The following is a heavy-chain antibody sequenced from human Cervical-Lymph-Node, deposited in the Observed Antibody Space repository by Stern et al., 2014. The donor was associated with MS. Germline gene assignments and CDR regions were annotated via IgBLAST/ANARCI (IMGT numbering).Heavy chain of an antibody. J-gene: IGHJ6*02. CDR1: GYNFTDYG. CDR2: INTGNGNR. CDR3: ARTGTVVTSGYYYGIDV. D-gene: IGHD4-23*01. V-gene: IGHV1-3*04. Sequence: VQLVQSGAEGKKPGASVKVSCKTAGYNFTDYGIIWVRQAPGQRLEWMGWINTGNGNRRYSQKIQGRVTITRDTSASTAYMELSSLRSEDTAVYYCARTGTVVTSGYYYGIDVWGQGTTVTVSS.